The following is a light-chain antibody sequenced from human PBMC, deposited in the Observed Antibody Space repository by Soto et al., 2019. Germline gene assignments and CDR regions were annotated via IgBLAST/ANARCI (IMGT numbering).Light chain of an antibody. V-gene: IGKV3-15*01. CDR2: GAS. CDR3: KQYNDWPPYT. CDR1: QSVNNN. J-gene: IGKJ2*01. Sequence: EIVMTQSPATLSVSPGERATLSCRASQSVNNNLAWYQQKPGQAPRLLIYGASTRATDIPARFSGSGSGTEFTLTISSLQSEDFAVYYCKQYNDWPPYTFGQGTKVEIK.